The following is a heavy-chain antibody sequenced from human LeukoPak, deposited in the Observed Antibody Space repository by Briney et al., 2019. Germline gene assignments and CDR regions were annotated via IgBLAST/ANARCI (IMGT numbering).Heavy chain of an antibody. CDR2: VFYSGST. J-gene: IGHJ4*02. V-gene: IGHV4-59*01. CDR3: ARFSISWSYFDY. D-gene: IGHD6-13*01. CDR1: GGSISNYY. Sequence: SETPSLTCTVSGGSISNYYWSWIRQPPGKGLEWIGYVFYSGSTNYNPSLKSRVTISVDTSNNQFSLKLSSVTAADTAVYYCARFSISWSYFDYWGQGTMVTVSS.